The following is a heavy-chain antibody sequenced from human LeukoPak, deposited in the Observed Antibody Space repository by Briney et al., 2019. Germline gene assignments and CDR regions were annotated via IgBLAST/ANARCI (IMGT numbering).Heavy chain of an antibody. J-gene: IGHJ5*02. Sequence: SETLSLTCTVSGGSITSSSYYWGWIRQPPGKGLQWIGSIYYSGSTYDNPSLKSRVTMSVDTSKNQFSLNLSSVTAADTAVYYCARGVIPWGQGTLVTVSS. CDR3: ARGVIP. CDR1: GGSITSSSYY. CDR2: IYYSGST. D-gene: IGHD2/OR15-2a*01. V-gene: IGHV4-39*02.